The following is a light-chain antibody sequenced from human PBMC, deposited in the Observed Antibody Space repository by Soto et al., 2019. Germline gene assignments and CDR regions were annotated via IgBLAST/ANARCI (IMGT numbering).Light chain of an antibody. Sequence: EIVLTQSPGTLSLSPGERATLSCWACQTVTNDCLAWYQQRLGQAPRLLIYDASTRATGIPERFSGSGSGTDFSLTIRGLEPEDFAVYYCQQYGTPPPLTFGEGTKVEI. CDR3: QQYGTPPPLT. CDR2: DAS. CDR1: QTVTNDC. J-gene: IGKJ4*01. V-gene: IGKV3-20*01.